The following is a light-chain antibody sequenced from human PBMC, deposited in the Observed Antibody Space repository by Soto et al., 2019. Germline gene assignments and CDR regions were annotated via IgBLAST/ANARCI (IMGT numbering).Light chain of an antibody. Sequence: EIVLTQSPATLSLSPGERATLSRRASQSISHFLAWYQQRPGQAPRLLIYDASNRATGIPTRFSGSGSETDFTLTINSLEPEDFATYYCQQLHSYPITFGQGTRLE. CDR3: QQLHSYPIT. CDR2: DAS. CDR1: QSISHF. V-gene: IGKV3-11*01. J-gene: IGKJ5*01.